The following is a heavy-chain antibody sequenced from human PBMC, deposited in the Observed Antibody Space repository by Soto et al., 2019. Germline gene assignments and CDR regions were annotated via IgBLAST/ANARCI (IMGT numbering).Heavy chain of an antibody. CDR1: GGSISSYY. D-gene: IGHD3-22*01. CDR3: ASSAYYDSSGYFDY. J-gene: IGHJ4*02. V-gene: IGHV4-59*01. Sequence: SETLSLTCTVSGGSISSYYWSWIRQPPGKGLEWIGYIYYSGSTNYNPSLKSRVTISVDTSKNQFSLKLSSVTAADTAVYYCASSAYYDSSGYFDYWGQGTLVTVSS. CDR2: IYYSGST.